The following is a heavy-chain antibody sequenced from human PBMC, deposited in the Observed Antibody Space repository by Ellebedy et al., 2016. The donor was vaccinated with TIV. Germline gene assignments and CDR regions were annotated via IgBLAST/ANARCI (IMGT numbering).Heavy chain of an antibody. CDR2: IYSGGST. CDR3: ARDAVVPAAIMYYYYMDV. Sequence: GESLKISXAASGFTVSSNYMSWVRQAPGKGLEWVSVIYSGGSTYYADSVKGRFTISRDNSKNTLYLQMNSLRAEDTAVYYCARDAVVPAAIMYYYYMDVWGKGTTVTVSS. J-gene: IGHJ6*03. CDR1: GFTVSSNY. V-gene: IGHV3-53*01. D-gene: IGHD2-2*02.